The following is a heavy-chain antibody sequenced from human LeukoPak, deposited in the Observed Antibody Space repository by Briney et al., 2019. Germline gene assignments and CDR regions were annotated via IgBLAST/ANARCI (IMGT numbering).Heavy chain of an antibody. V-gene: IGHV4-39*01. J-gene: IGHJ3*02. CDR1: GASISGSTYY. D-gene: IGHD5-18*01. CDR3: ARHARVGYFKDAFDI. Sequence: SETLSLTCTVSGASISGSTYYWGWIRQPPGKGLEWIGSIDHRGNTFYNPSLKSRVTISVDTSKNQFSLKLSSVTAADTAVYYCARHARVGYFKDAFDIWGQGTKVTVSS. CDR2: IDHRGNT.